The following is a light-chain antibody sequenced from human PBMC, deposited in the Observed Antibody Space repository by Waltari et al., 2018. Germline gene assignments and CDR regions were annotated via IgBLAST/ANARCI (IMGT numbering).Light chain of an antibody. CDR2: AAS. J-gene: IGKJ1*01. V-gene: IGKV3-15*01. CDR1: QSVSSN. Sequence: EIVMTQSPATLSVSPGERATLSCRASQSVSSNLAWYQQKPGQAPRLLIYAASTRATGIPARFSGSGSGTEFTLTISSLQSEDFAVYYCQQYSSWPRTFGQGTKVEIK. CDR3: QQYSSWPRT.